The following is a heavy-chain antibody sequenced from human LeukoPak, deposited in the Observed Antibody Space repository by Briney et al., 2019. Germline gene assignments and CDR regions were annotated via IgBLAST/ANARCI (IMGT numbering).Heavy chain of an antibody. V-gene: IGHV3-30-3*01. CDR1: GFTFSSYA. CDR3: ARDTHYYGSGSCADS. Sequence: GGSLRLSCAASGFTFSSYAMHWVRQAPGKGLEWVAVISYEGSNKYYADSVKGRFTISRDNSKNTLYLQMNSLRAEDTAVYYCARDTHYYGSGSCADSWGQGTLVTVSS. J-gene: IGHJ5*02. CDR2: ISYEGSNK. D-gene: IGHD3-10*01.